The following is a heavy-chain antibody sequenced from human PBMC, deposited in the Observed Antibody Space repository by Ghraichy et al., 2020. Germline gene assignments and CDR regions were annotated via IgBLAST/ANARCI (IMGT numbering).Heavy chain of an antibody. D-gene: IGHD6-13*01. CDR1: GFTFSTYW. J-gene: IGHJ6*02. CDR2: IKEDGNEK. Sequence: LSLTCAASGFTFSTYWMSWVRQAPGKGLEWVANIKEDGNEKYFVESVKGRFTISGDNAKNSLYLQMNSLRAEDTAVYFCAKEATKYSSSWYLGMYFYYGMDVWGQGTTVTVSS. V-gene: IGHV3-7*03. CDR3: AKEATKYSSSWYLGMYFYYGMDV.